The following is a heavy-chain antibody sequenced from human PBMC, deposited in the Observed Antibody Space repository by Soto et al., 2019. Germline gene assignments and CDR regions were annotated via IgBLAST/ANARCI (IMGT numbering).Heavy chain of an antibody. D-gene: IGHD1-26*01. CDR3: AREVGVVGAIPHGMDV. V-gene: IGHV6-1*01. J-gene: IGHJ6*02. CDR1: GDSVSSNSAA. Sequence: KQSQTLSLTCAISGDSVSSNSAAWNWIRQSPSRGLEWLGRTYYRSKWYNDYAVSVKSRITINPDTSKNQFSLQLNSVTPEDTAVYYCAREVGVVGAIPHGMDVWGQGTTVTVSS. CDR2: TYYRSKWYN.